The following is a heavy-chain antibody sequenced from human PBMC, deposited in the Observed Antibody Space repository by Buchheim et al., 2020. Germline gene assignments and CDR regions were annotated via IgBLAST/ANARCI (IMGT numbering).Heavy chain of an antibody. CDR1: GYRFTSYW. Sequence: EVQLVQSGAEVKKPGESLTISCKGSGYRFTSYWISWVRQMPGKGLEWMGRIDPSDSFTNYSPSFQGHVTISADRSTNTAYPQWSSLKASDTAMYYCAREAGPGCSGGTCHVGNYYGMDVWGQGTT. D-gene: IGHD2-15*01. CDR2: IDPSDSFT. J-gene: IGHJ6*02. V-gene: IGHV5-10-1*01. CDR3: AREAGPGCSGGTCHVGNYYGMDV.